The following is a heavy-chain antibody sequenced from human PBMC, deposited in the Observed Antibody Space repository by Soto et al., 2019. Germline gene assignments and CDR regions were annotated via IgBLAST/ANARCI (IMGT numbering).Heavy chain of an antibody. J-gene: IGHJ4*02. CDR1: GFMFSSAW. Sequence: EVQVVESGGDLVEPGGSLRLSCVTSGFMFSSAWMSWVRQAPGKGLEWVARIKSTKDGGARDYAAPVNGRFSISRDESKSTGYLQMNSLRAEDTALYYCVEGWNDFWGQGTLVTVSS. CDR2: IKSTKDGGAR. V-gene: IGHV3-15*01. CDR3: VEGWNDF. D-gene: IGHD1-1*01.